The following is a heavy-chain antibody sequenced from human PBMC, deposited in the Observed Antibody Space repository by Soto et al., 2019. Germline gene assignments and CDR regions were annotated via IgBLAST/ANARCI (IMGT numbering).Heavy chain of an antibody. CDR3: AEGGFYDGNDY. V-gene: IGHV3-23*01. J-gene: IGHJ4*02. D-gene: IGHD5-12*01. CDR1: GFTFNNFA. Sequence: PGGSLRLSCAASGFTFNNFAMTWVRQAPGKGLEWVSSITSNSDRTYYAASVKGRFTISRDNSKNTLFLQMDSLRAEDTALYYCAEGGFYDGNDYWGQGTLVTVSS. CDR2: ITSNSDRT.